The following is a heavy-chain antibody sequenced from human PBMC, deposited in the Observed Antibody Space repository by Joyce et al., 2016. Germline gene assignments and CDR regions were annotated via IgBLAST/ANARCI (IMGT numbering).Heavy chain of an antibody. CDR3: ARAGTFWSAFNWFDP. Sequence: EVQLLESGGGLVQPGGSLRLSCAASGFTASTYTMTWVRQAPGKGLEWVSTIIDSGSTYYTDSVKGRFTISRDNSKNTVNLQMNSLRAEDTAVYYCARAGTFWSAFNWFDPWGQGTLVTVSS. CDR1: GFTASTYT. CDR2: IIDSGST. J-gene: IGHJ5*02. D-gene: IGHD3-3*01. V-gene: IGHV3-23*01.